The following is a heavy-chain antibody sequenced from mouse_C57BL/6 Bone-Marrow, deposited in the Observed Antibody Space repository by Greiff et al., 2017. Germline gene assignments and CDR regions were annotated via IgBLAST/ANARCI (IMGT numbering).Heavy chain of an antibody. CDR1: GYTFTNYW. D-gene: IGHD1-1*01. CDR3: ARSYGSSYSWFAY. CDR2: IYPGGGYT. Sequence: QVQLQQSGAELVRPGTSVKMSCKASGYTFTNYWIGWAKQRPEHGLEWIGDIYPGGGYTNYNEKFKGKATLTADKSSSTAYMQFSSLTSEDSAIYYCARSYGSSYSWFAYWGQGTLVTVSA. J-gene: IGHJ3*01. V-gene: IGHV1-63*01.